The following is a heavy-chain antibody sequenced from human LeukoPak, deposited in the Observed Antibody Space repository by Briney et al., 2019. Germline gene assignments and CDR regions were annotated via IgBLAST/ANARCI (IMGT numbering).Heavy chain of an antibody. Sequence: ASVKVSCKASGYTFTGYYMHWVRQAPGQGLEWMGWINPNSGGTNYAQQFQGRVTMTRDTSISTAYMELSRLRSDDTAVYYCARGMYYDILTGYDRWGQGTLVTVSS. CDR1: GYTFTGYY. CDR2: INPNSGGT. V-gene: IGHV1-2*02. CDR3: ARGMYYDILTGYDR. J-gene: IGHJ4*02. D-gene: IGHD3-9*01.